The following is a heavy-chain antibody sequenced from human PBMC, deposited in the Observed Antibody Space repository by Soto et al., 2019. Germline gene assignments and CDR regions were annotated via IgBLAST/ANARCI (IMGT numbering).Heavy chain of an antibody. CDR1: GFTLSRYW. Sequence: GGSLRLSCAASGFTLSRYWMSWVRHAPGKGLEWVATIKPDGSDTYYVDSVKGRFTISRDNAKNTLYLQMNSLRAEDTAVYYCARVIGPIAVAGLWGQGTLVTVSS. CDR2: IKPDGSDT. D-gene: IGHD6-19*01. CDR3: ARVIGPIAVAGL. J-gene: IGHJ4*02. V-gene: IGHV3-7*01.